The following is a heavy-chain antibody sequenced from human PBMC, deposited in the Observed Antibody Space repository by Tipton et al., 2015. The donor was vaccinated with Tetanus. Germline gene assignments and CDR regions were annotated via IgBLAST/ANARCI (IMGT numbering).Heavy chain of an antibody. J-gene: IGHJ4*02. CDR3: ARGVWFGPGPRYYFDY. V-gene: IGHV4-61*05. CDR1: GGSVNFINYY. D-gene: IGHD3-10*01. Sequence: TLSLTCTVSGGSVNFINYYWAWIRQTPGKGLEWIGYIYYSGSTNYNPSLKSRVTTSVDTSKNQFSLKLSSVTAADTAVYFCARGVWFGPGPRYYFDYWGQGTLVTVSS. CDR2: IYYSGST.